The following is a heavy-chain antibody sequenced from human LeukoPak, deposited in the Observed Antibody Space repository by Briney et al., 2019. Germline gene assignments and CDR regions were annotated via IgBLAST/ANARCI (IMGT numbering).Heavy chain of an antibody. V-gene: IGHV1-24*01. Sequence: ASVKVSCKVSGYTLTELSMHWARQAPGKGLEWMGGFDPEDGETIYAQKFQGRVTMTEDTSTDTAYMELSSLRSEDTAVYYCATAGGPGWVRGVTNGLDYWGQGTLVTVSS. CDR1: GYTLTELS. D-gene: IGHD3-10*01. CDR2: FDPEDGET. CDR3: ATAGGPGWVRGVTNGLDY. J-gene: IGHJ4*02.